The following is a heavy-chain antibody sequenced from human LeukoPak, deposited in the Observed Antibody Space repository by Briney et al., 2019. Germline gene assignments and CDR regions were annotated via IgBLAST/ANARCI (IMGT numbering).Heavy chain of an antibody. CDR2: IYYSGST. J-gene: IGHJ4*02. Sequence: KPSETLSLTCTVSGGSISSYYWSWIRQPPGKGLEWIGYIYYSGSTNYNPSLKSRVTISVDTSKNQFSLKLSSVTAADTAVYYCARRAGAAAFDYWGQGTLVTVSS. CDR1: GGSISSYY. CDR3: ARRAGAAAFDY. V-gene: IGHV4-59*01. D-gene: IGHD6-13*01.